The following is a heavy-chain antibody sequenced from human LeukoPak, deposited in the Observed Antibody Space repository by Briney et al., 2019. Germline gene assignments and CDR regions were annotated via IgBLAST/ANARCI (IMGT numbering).Heavy chain of an antibody. CDR1: GFTFSSYS. J-gene: IGHJ4*02. D-gene: IGHD2-2*01. V-gene: IGHV3-48*04. CDR3: TSDGGHGYAMDF. Sequence: GGSLRLSCAASGFTFSSYSMNWVRQAPGKGLEWVSYISSRSEAIYYADSVKGRFTIFRDNGKSSLYLQMNSLRAEDTAVYYCTSDGGHGYAMDFWGQGTLVTVSS. CDR2: ISSRSEAI.